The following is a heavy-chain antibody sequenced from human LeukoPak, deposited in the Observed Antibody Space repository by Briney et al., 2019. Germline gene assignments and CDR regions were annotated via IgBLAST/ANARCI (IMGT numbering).Heavy chain of an antibody. D-gene: IGHD4-17*01. CDR1: GXSISSYY. CDR3: ARDTYGDYPDY. V-gene: IGHV4-59*01. CDR2: IYYSGST. Sequence: SETLSLTCTVSGXSISSYYWSWIRQPPGKGLEWIGYIYYSGSTNYNPSLKSRVTISVDTSKNQFSLKLSSVTAADTAVYYCARDTYGDYPDYWGQGTLVTVSS. J-gene: IGHJ4*02.